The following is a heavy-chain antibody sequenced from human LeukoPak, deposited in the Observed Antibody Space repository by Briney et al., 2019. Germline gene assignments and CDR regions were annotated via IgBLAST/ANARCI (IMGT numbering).Heavy chain of an antibody. D-gene: IGHD5-24*01. J-gene: IGHJ4*02. Sequence: ASVKVSCKASGYTFTDYYMHWVRQAPGQGPEWMGWINPNSGGTNYAQKFQGRVTMTRDTSTSTVYMELSSLRSEDTAVYYCARGPKDGLGFDYWGQGTLVTVSS. CDR2: INPNSGGT. CDR3: ARGPKDGLGFDY. CDR1: GYTFTDYY. V-gene: IGHV1-2*02.